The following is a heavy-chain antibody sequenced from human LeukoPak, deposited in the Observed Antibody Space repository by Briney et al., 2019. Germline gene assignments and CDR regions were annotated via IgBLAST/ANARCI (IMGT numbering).Heavy chain of an antibody. J-gene: IGHJ4*02. D-gene: IGHD3-22*01. CDR3: ARLPYYYDSSGYYRRPDY. CDR2: IYYSGTA. CDR1: GGSISSSSYY. V-gene: IGHV4-39*01. Sequence: SETLSLTCTVSGGSISSSSYYWGWIRQPPGKGLEWIGTIYYSGTAYYSPSLKSRVTISVDTSMNQFSLRLSSVTAADTAVYYCARLPYYYDSSGYYRRPDYWGQGTLATVSS.